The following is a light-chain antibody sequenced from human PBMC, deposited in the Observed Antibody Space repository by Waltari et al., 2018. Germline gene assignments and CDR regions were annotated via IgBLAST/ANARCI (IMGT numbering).Light chain of an antibody. CDR3: SSYAGSNNYVV. J-gene: IGLJ2*01. CDR2: AVS. V-gene: IGLV2-8*01. CDR1: SSYVGGYNY. Sequence: QSALTQPPSASGSPGQSVTISCTGPSSYVGGYNYVSWYQQHPGKAPKLMFYAVSKRPSGVPDRFSGSKSGDTASLTVSGLQAEDEADYYCSSYAGSNNYVVFGGGTKLTVL.